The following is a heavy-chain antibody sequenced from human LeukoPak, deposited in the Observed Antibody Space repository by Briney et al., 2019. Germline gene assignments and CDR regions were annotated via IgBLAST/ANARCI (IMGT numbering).Heavy chain of an antibody. Sequence: SETLSLTCTVSGGSISSSSYYWSWIRQPPGKGLEWIGYIYYSGSTNYNPSLKSRVTISEDTSKNQFSLKLSSVTAADTAVYYCAREIDGNWFDPWGQGTLVTVSS. V-gene: IGHV4-61*01. D-gene: IGHD2/OR15-2a*01. CDR1: GGSISSSSYY. J-gene: IGHJ5*02. CDR3: AREIDGNWFDP. CDR2: IYYSGST.